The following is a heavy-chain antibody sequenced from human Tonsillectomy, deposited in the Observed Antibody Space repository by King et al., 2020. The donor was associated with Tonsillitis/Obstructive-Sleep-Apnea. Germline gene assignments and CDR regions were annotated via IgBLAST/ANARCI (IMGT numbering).Heavy chain of an antibody. D-gene: IGHD3-16*01. CDR1: GFTLSAHY. CDR3: ARCLLGAPIGYFDY. Sequence: VQLVESGGGLIQPGGSLRLSCAASGFTLSAHYIDWVRQAPGKGLEWVGRTRNKANSYTTEYAASVKGRFTISRDDSKNSLYLQMNSLKTEDTAVYYCARCLLGAPIGYFDYWGQGTLVTVSS. J-gene: IGHJ4*02. CDR2: TRNKANSYTT. V-gene: IGHV3-72*01.